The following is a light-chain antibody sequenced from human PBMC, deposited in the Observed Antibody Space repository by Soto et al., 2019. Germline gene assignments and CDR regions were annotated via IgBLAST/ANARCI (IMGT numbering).Light chain of an antibody. Sequence: QSALTQPASVSGSPGQSITISCTGTTNDVGGYNYVSWYQQHPGKAPKLLIFDVSQRPSGVPDRFSGSKSGNTASLTISGLQTEDEADYYCCSYARTYRLMIFGEGTKLTVL. CDR3: CSYARTYRLMI. CDR1: TNDVGGYNY. V-gene: IGLV2-11*01. J-gene: IGLJ2*01. CDR2: DVS.